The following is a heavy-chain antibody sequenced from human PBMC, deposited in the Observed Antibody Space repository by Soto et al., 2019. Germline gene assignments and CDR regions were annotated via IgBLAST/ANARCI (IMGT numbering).Heavy chain of an antibody. V-gene: IGHV3-66*01. D-gene: IGHD3-10*01. Sequence: EVQLVESGGGVVQPGGSLRLSCAASGLSVGNNYMSWVHQAPGKGLEWVSVIYSGSTTHYADSVKGRFSISRDSSRNTVYLQMNSLRVEDTAVYHCARGYWVQGYGAGTYFDYWGQGTLVTVSS. CDR2: IYSGSTT. J-gene: IGHJ4*02. CDR3: ARGYWVQGYGAGTYFDY. CDR1: GLSVGNNY.